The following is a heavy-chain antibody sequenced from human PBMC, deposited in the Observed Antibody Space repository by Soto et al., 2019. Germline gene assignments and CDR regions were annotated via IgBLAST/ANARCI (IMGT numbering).Heavy chain of an antibody. V-gene: IGHV1-69*01. CDR2: FIAMLGTP. J-gene: IGHJ4*02. Sequence: SVKVSCTASGGPLVSQGIAWVRQAPGQGLEWMGGFIAMLGTPTYAKKVQGRATISADESLTSSYLELRSLRSEDTGVYFCARGAMANFDYWGQGTVVTVSS. CDR1: GGPLVSQG. D-gene: IGHD5-18*01. CDR3: ARGAMANFDY.